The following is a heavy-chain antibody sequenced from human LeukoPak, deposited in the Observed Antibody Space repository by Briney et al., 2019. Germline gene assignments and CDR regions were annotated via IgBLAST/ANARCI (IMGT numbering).Heavy chain of an antibody. D-gene: IGHD2-8*02. CDR1: GGSISSSSYY. Sequence: SETLSLTCTVSGGSISSSSYYWGWIRQPPGKGLEWIGSIYYSGSTYYNPSLKSRVTISVDTSKNQFSLKLSSVTAADTAVYYCARSPSWWGAGFDYWGQGTLVTVSS. J-gene: IGHJ4*02. CDR2: IYYSGST. V-gene: IGHV4-39*01. CDR3: ARSPSWWGAGFDY.